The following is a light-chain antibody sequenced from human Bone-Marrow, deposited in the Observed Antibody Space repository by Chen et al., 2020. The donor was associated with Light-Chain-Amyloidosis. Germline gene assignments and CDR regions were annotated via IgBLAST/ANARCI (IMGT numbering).Light chain of an antibody. Sequence: QSVLTQPPSASGTPAQRVTLSCSAASSNIGSNYIYWYQHSPGAAPKLLIHRNNQRPSGVPDRFSASKSGTSAFLAISGLRSEDEADYYCAAWDGILSGYVFGTGTKVIAL. J-gene: IGLJ1*01. V-gene: IGLV1-47*01. CDR2: RNN. CDR3: AAWDGILSGYV. CDR1: SSNIGSNY.